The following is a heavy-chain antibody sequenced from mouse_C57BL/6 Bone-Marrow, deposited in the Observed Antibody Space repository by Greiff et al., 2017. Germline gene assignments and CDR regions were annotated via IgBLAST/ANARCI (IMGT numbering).Heavy chain of an antibody. CDR2: IDPSDSYT. D-gene: IGHD2-2*01. V-gene: IGHV1-59*01. CDR3: ARDDGYDAGFAY. Sequence: QVQLQQPGAELVRPGTSVKLSCKASGYTFTSYWMHWVKQRPGQGLEWIGVIDPSDSYTNSNQKFKGKATFTVDTSSSTAYMQLSSLTSEESAVYCCARDDGYDAGFAYWGQGTLVTVSA. J-gene: IGHJ3*01. CDR1: GYTFTSYW.